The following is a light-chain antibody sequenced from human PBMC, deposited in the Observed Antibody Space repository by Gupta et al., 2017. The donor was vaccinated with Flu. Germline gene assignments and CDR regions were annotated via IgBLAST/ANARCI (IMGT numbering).Light chain of an antibody. CDR2: KAS. Sequence: GDRVTITCRASQTINSWLAWYQQKPGKAPKLVIYKASTLQSGVPSTFGGSGSETEFTLTISSLQPDDFATYYCQQYNAYPWTFGQGTKVELK. J-gene: IGKJ1*01. CDR3: QQYNAYPWT. CDR1: QTINSW. V-gene: IGKV1-5*03.